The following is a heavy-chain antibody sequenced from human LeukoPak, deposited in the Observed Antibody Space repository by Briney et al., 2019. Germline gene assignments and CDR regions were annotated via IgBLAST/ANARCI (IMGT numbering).Heavy chain of an antibody. D-gene: IGHD3-22*01. Sequence: PGGSLRLSCAASGFTFSSYGMSWVRQAPGKGLEWVSGISGSGGSTYYADSVKGRFTISRDNSKNTLYLQMNSLREEDTAVYYCAKVGSYHDFDYWGQGTLVTVSS. CDR2: ISGSGGST. V-gene: IGHV3-23*01. J-gene: IGHJ4*02. CDR3: AKVGSYHDFDY. CDR1: GFTFSSYG.